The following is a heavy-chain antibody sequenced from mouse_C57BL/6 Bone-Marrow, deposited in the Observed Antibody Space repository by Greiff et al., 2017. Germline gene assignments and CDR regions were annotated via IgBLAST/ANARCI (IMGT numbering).Heavy chain of an antibody. CDR3: ARSGVYDDEAWVAY. D-gene: IGHD2-4*01. CDR2: INPSSGYT. Sequence: QVQLQQSGAELARPGASVKMSCKASGYTFTSYTMHWVKQRPGQGLEWIGYINPSSGYTKYNQKFKDKATLTADKSSSTAYMQLSSLTSEDSAVYYCARSGVYDDEAWVAYWGQGTRVTVSA. CDR1: GYTFTSYT. V-gene: IGHV1-4*01. J-gene: IGHJ3*01.